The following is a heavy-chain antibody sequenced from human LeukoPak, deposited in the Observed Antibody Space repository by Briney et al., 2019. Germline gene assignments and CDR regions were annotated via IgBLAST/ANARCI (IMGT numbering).Heavy chain of an antibody. CDR1: GFTFDDYA. CDR3: AKDRAGTNSFWFDP. D-gene: IGHD1-1*01. CDR2: ISWNSGSI. V-gene: IGHV3-9*01. J-gene: IGHJ5*02. Sequence: PGGSLRLSCAASGFTFDDYAMHWVRQAPGKGLEWVSGISWNSGSIGYADSVKGRFTISRDNAKNSLYLQMNSLRAEDTALYYCAKDRAGTNSFWFDPWGQGTLVTVSS.